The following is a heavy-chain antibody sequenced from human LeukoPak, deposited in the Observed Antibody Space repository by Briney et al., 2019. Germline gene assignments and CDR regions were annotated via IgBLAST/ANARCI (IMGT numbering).Heavy chain of an antibody. V-gene: IGHV1-46*01. CDR2: INPSGGST. CDR3: ARGRWSATTASYYLDF. Sequence: ASVKVSCKASGYTFTNYYMHWVRQAPGQGLEWMGIINPSGGSTTYAQKFQGRVTMTRDTSTSTVSMELSSLRFEDTAVYYCARGRWSATTASYYLDFWGQGTLVTVSS. J-gene: IGHJ4*02. CDR1: GYTFTNYY. D-gene: IGHD5-24*01.